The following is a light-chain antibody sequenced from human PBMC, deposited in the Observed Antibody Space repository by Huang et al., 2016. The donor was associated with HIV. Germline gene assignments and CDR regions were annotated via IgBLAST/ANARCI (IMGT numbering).Light chain of an antibody. J-gene: IGKJ1*01. CDR2: AAS. Sequence: AIQLTQSPSSLSASVGDRVTITCRASQDITNDLGWYQQNTGKATKFLISAASTLRRGGPSSFSGSGSGTDFTLTISSLQPEDFATYFCLQDFTYPRTFGQGTRVEI. CDR1: QDITND. V-gene: IGKV1-6*02. CDR3: LQDFTYPRT.